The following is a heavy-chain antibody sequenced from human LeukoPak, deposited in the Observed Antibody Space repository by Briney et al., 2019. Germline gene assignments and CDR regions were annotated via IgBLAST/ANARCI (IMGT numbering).Heavy chain of an antibody. Sequence: PSETLSLTCTVSGGPISNNNWWSWVRQSPEKGLEWIGEIYHTGSTNYNPSLKSRVTISIDTSTNQFSLKLSSVTAADTAVYYCTRPYYYYMDVWGKGTTVTVSS. CDR3: TRPYYYYMDV. CDR1: GGPISNNNW. CDR2: IYHTGST. J-gene: IGHJ6*03. V-gene: IGHV4-4*02.